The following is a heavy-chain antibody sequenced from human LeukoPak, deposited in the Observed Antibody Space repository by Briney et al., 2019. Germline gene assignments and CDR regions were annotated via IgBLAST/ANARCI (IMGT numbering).Heavy chain of an antibody. V-gene: IGHV3-33*01. Sequence: GGSLRLSCAASGFTFSSYGMHWVRQAPGKGLEWVAVIWYDGSNKYYADSVKGRFTISRDNSKNTLYLQMNSLRAEDTAVYYCARTGGFGTTKFDNWGQGTLVTVSS. D-gene: IGHD3/OR15-3a*01. J-gene: IGHJ4*02. CDR1: GFTFSSYG. CDR2: IWYDGSNK. CDR3: ARTGGFGTTKFDN.